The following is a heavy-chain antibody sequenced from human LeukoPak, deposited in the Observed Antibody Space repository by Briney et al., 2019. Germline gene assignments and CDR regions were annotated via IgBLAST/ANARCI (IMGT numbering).Heavy chain of an antibody. CDR3: TTEGGPETKVTSGSLDY. Sequence: GGSLRLSCAASGFTFSGSVMHWVRQASGKGLEWVGRIRSKANSYATAYAASVKGRFTISRDDSKNTAYLQMNSLKTEDTAVYYCTTEGGPETKVTSGSLDYWGQGTLVTVSS. CDR2: IRSKANSYAT. D-gene: IGHD2-21*02. J-gene: IGHJ4*02. CDR1: GFTFSGSV. V-gene: IGHV3-73*01.